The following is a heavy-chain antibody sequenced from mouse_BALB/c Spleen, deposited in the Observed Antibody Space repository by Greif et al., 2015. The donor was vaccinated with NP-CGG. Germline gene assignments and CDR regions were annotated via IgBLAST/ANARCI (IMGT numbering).Heavy chain of an antibody. V-gene: IGHV2-2*02. CDR3: ARNSPYYYGSSDYYAMDY. CDR1: GFPLTSYG. J-gene: IGHJ4*01. CDR2: IWSGGST. Sequence: VQVVESGPGLVQPSQSLSITCTVSGFPLTSYGVHWVRQSPGKGLEWLGVIWSGGSTDYNAAFISRLSISKDNSKSQVFFKMNGLQANDTAIYYCARNSPYYYGSSDYYAMDYWGQGTSVTVSS. D-gene: IGHD1-1*01.